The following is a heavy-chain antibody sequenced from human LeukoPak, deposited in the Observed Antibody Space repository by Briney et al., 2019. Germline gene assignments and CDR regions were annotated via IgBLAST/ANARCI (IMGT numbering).Heavy chain of an antibody. J-gene: IGHJ3*02. Sequence: PGRSLRLSCAASGFTFDDYAMHWVRQAPGKGLEWVSGISWNSGSIGYADSVKGRFTISRDNAKNSLYLRMNSLRAEDTALYYCAKGRGIADDAFDIWGQGTMVTVSS. CDR1: GFTFDDYA. CDR2: ISWNSGSI. V-gene: IGHV3-9*01. D-gene: IGHD6-13*01. CDR3: AKGRGIADDAFDI.